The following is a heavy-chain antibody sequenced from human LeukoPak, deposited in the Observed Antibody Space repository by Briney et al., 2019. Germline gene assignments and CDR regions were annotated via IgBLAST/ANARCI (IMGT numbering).Heavy chain of an antibody. Sequence: SEILSLTCRVSGASISTYYWSWLRQPVGKGLEWIGQIKTSGSTHYNSSLESRVTMSLDTSKKQFSLNLTSVTAADTAVYYCAKVAMYYYGSETYFFFDDWGQGTLVTVSS. CDR2: IKTSGST. CDR1: GASISTYY. D-gene: IGHD3-10*01. V-gene: IGHV4-4*07. CDR3: AKVAMYYYGSETYFFFDD. J-gene: IGHJ4*02.